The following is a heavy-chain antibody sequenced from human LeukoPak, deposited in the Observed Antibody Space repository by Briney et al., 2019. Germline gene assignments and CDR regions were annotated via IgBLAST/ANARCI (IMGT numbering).Heavy chain of an antibody. CDR3: ARGILRWEYYFDY. CDR2: INHSGST. V-gene: IGHV4-34*01. J-gene: IGHJ4*02. CDR1: GGSFSGYY. D-gene: IGHD4-23*01. Sequence: SETLSLTCAVYGGSFSGYYWSWIRQPPGKGLEWIGEINHSGSTNYNPSLKSRVTISVDTSKNQFSLKLSSVTAADTAVYYCARGILRWEYYFDYWGQGTLVTASS.